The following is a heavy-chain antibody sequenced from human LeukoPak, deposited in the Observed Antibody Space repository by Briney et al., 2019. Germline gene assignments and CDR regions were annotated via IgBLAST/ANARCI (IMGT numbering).Heavy chain of an antibody. D-gene: IGHD5-24*01. J-gene: IGHJ4*02. CDR1: GFTFSSYW. V-gene: IGHV3-7*01. Sequence: GGSLRLSCAASGFTFSSYWMNWVRQAPGKGLEWVASINQDGSEKYYLDSVKGRFAISRDNAKNSLYLQMNSLRDEDTAVYSCARDGVRDGLYFDRWGQGTLVTVSS. CDR3: ARDGVRDGLYFDR. CDR2: INQDGSEK.